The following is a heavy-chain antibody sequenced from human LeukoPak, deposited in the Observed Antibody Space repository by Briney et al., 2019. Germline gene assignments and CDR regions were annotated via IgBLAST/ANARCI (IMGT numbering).Heavy chain of an antibody. D-gene: IGHD3-10*01. CDR3: ARDHWGSGSYVGVSDY. Sequence: PGGSLRLSCAASGFTFSLYWMNWVRRAPGKGLEWVANIKLDGSQKYYVDSVKGRFTISRDNAKNSLYLQMNSLRAEDTAVYYCARDHWGSGSYVGVSDYWGQGTLVTVSS. CDR1: GFTFSLYW. CDR2: IKLDGSQK. V-gene: IGHV3-7*01. J-gene: IGHJ4*02.